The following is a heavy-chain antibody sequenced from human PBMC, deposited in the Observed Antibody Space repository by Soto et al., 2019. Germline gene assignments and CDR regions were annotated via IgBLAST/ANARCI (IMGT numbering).Heavy chain of an antibody. V-gene: IGHV3-21*01. CDR2: ISSSSSYI. J-gene: IGHJ4*02. CDR1: GFTFSSYS. Sequence: EVQLVESGGGLVKPGGSLRLSCAASGFTFSSYSMNWVRQAPGKGLEWVSSISSSSSYIYYADSVKGRFTISRDNAKNSLYLQMNSLRADDTAVYYCARDGDYYDSSDFDYWGQGTLVTVSS. CDR3: ARDGDYYDSSDFDY. D-gene: IGHD3-22*01.